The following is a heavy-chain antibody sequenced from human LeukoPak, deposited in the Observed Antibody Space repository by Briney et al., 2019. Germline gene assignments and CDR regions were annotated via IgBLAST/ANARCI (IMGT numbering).Heavy chain of an antibody. CDR2: ISSSSGKA. CDR3: ARDHASSSGWFDP. V-gene: IGHV1-18*01. D-gene: IGHD6-6*01. Sequence: GASVKVSCKASGYTFISYGISWVRQAPGQGLEWMGWISSSSGKANSAQKFQGRVTMTTDTSTSTAYLDLRSLRFDDTALYYCARDHASSSGWFDPWGQGTLVTVSS. J-gene: IGHJ5*02. CDR1: GYTFISYG.